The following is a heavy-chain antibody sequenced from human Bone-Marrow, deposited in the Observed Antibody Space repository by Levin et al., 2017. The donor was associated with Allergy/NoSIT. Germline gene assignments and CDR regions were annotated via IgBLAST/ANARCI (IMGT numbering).Heavy chain of an antibody. CDR2: IIPIFGTA. J-gene: IGHJ6*02. CDR1: GGTFSSYA. Sequence: SVKVSCKASGGTFSSYAISWVRQAPGQGLEWMGGIIPIFGTANYAQKFQGRVTITADESTSTAYMELSSLRSEDTAVYYCASLAAAYYYGMDGWGQGTTVTVSS. V-gene: IGHV1-69*13. D-gene: IGHD6-13*01. CDR3: ASLAAAYYYGMDG.